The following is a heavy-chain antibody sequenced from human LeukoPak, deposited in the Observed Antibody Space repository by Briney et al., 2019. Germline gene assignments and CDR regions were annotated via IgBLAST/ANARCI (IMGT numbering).Heavy chain of an antibody. J-gene: IGHJ4*02. Sequence: GGSLRLSCAASGFTFSTYSMNWVRQAPGKGLEWVSSISGSSSYIFYADSVKGRFTISRDNAKNTLYLQMNSLRAEDTAVYYCARGQGYYDYVWGSYRPTPFDYWGQGTLVTVSS. V-gene: IGHV3-21*01. CDR1: GFTFSTYS. CDR2: ISGSSSYI. D-gene: IGHD3-16*02. CDR3: ARGQGYYDYVWGSYRPTPFDY.